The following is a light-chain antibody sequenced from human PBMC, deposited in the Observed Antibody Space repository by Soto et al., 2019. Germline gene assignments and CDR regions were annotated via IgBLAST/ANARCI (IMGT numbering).Light chain of an antibody. CDR2: SVS. Sequence: DIQMTQSPSALSASVGDTVTVTCRASQAIGNHLAWFQQQPGKVPQRLIFSVSTLQIGAPSRFSGSGSETDFTLTITNLQSEDFASYFCLQHYTYPPTFGGGT. J-gene: IGKJ4*01. V-gene: IGKV1-17*03. CDR1: QAIGNH. CDR3: LQHYTYPPT.